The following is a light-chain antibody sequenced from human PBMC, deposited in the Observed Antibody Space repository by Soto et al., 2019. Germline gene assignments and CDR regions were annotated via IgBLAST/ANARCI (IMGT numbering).Light chain of an antibody. CDR1: QDISNF. CDR2: GAS. Sequence: DIQMTQSPSSLSASVGDRVTITCQASQDISNFLNWYQQKPGKAPKLLIYGASNLETGVPSRFSGSGSGTDFTFTISSLQPEDIATYYCQQYDNLPLTFGGGTKVEIK. J-gene: IGKJ4*01. CDR3: QQYDNLPLT. V-gene: IGKV1-33*01.